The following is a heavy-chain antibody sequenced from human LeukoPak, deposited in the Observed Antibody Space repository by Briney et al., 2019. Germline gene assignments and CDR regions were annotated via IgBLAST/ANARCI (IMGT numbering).Heavy chain of an antibody. V-gene: IGHV3-7*04. D-gene: IGHD1-26*01. CDR3: ARAAYSGSPTSFDY. CDR1: GFTFSRSW. CDR2: IKQDGSER. J-gene: IGHJ4*02. Sequence: GGSLRLSCAASGFTFSRSWMSWVRQAPGKGLEWVANIKQDGSERYYEASVKGRFTISRDNAKNSLYLQMNSLRAEDTAVYYCARAAYSGSPTSFDYWGQGTLVTVSS.